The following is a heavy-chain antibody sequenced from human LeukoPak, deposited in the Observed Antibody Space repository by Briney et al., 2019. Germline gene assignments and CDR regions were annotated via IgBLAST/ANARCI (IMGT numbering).Heavy chain of an antibody. CDR2: INTNSGGT. CDR3: AVPMTSESAFDI. Sequence: ASVKVSCKASGYTFTFYYMHLLRQAPAQGLELMGWINTNSGGTNYAQKFQDRVTITSNTSINTSYMHLSILSSDDTAVYYCAVPMTSESAFDIWGQGTMVTVS. V-gene: IGHV1-2*02. J-gene: IGHJ3*02. CDR1: GYTFTFYY.